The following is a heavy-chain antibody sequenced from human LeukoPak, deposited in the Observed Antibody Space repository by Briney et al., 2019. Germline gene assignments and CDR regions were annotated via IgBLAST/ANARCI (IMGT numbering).Heavy chain of an antibody. CDR1: GFTVSSNY. D-gene: IGHD5-24*01. J-gene: IGHJ4*02. CDR2: IYSGGST. CDR3: AREFLRDGYNWHYFDY. V-gene: IGHV3-53*04. Sequence: QPGGSLRLSCAASGFTVSSNYMGWVRQAPGKGLEWVSVIYSGGSTYYADSVKGRFTISRHNSKNTLYLQMNSLRAEDTAVYYCAREFLRDGYNWHYFDYWGQGTLVTVSS.